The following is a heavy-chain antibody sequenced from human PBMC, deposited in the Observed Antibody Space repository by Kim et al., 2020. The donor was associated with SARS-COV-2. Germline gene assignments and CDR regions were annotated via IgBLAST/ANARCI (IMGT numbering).Heavy chain of an antibody. Sequence: ASVKVSCKASGYTFTSYGISWVRQAPGQGLEWMGWISAYNGNTNYAQKLQGRVTMTTDTSTSTAYMELRSLRSDDTAVYYCAREGLGYCSSTSCYTTPSFDYWGQGTLVTVSS. CDR2: ISAYNGNT. J-gene: IGHJ4*02. V-gene: IGHV1-18*04. D-gene: IGHD2-2*02. CDR1: GYTFTSYG. CDR3: AREGLGYCSSTSCYTTPSFDY.